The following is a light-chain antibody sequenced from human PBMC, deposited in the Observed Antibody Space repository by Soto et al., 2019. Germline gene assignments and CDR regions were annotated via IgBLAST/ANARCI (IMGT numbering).Light chain of an antibody. CDR2: DVS. V-gene: IGLV2-11*01. CDR3: CSYVGSYSDV. J-gene: IGLJ1*01. Sequence: QSALTQPRSVSGSPGQSVTISCTGSSSDVGGYNYVYWYQQHPGKEPKLMIYDVSKRPSGVPDRFSGSKSGNTASLTISGLQAEDEADYYCCSYVGSYSDVFGTGTKLTVL. CDR1: SSDVGGYNY.